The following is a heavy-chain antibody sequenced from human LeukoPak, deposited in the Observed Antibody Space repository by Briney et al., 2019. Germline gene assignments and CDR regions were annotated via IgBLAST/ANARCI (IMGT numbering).Heavy chain of an antibody. Sequence: SETLTLPYTVSVGPISSSNYYGPWIRQPPGKGLELIWSLYYSWSTYFNPALKSRATKSEDRSKNQFSLKLSSVTDADTAVYYCARVYNYGLGSYYYYMDVWGKGTTVTVSS. D-gene: IGHD3-10*01. CDR3: ARVYNYGLGSYYYYMDV. CDR2: LYYSWST. CDR1: VGPISSSNYY. V-gene: IGHV4-39*01. J-gene: IGHJ6*03.